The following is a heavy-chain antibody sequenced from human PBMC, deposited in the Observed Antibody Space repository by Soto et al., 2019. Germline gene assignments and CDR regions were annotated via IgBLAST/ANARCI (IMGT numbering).Heavy chain of an antibody. V-gene: IGHV3-23*01. Sequence: GGSLRLSCAASGFICSSYDMSWVRQAPGKGLEWVSTILVDGRTFYVDSVKGRFTISRDSSQNTVYLQMNGLTAGDTALYYCAKATATGGGAFDFCGQGTMVTVSS. CDR3: AKATATGGGAFDF. CDR2: ILVDGRT. D-gene: IGHD2-8*02. CDR1: GFICSSYD. J-gene: IGHJ3*01.